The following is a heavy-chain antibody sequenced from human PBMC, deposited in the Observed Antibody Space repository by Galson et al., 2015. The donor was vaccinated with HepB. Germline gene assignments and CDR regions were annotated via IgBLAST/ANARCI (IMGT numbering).Heavy chain of an antibody. D-gene: IGHD3-3*01. V-gene: IGHV4-59*12. Sequence: LSLTCTVSGGSISNYWWSWIRQSPGKGLEWIGYVFHSGSTNYNPSLKSRVTISVDPSRNQFSLHLRSVTAADTAAYYCARSPSRILVTYFDVWGRGTLVAVST. CDR1: GGSISNYW. CDR2: VFHSGST. CDR3: ARSPSRILVTYFDV. J-gene: IGHJ2*01.